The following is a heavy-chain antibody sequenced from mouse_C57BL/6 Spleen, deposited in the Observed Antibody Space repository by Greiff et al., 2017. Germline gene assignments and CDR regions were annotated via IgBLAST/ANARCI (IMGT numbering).Heavy chain of an antibody. D-gene: IGHD2-5*01. CDR2: IDPSDSYT. CDR3: ARECDSNYVFDY. V-gene: IGHV1-59*01. J-gene: IGHJ2*01. Sequence: QVQLQQPGAELVRPGTSVKLSCKASGYTFTSYWMHWVKQRPGQGLEWIGVIDPSDSYTNYNQKFKGKATLTVDTSSSTAYMQLSSLTSEDSAVYYCARECDSNYVFDYWGHGTTLTASS. CDR1: GYTFTSYW.